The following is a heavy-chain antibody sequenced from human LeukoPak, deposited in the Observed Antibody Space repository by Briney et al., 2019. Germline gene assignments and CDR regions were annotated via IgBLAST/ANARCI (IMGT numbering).Heavy chain of an antibody. CDR1: GGSISGFY. V-gene: IGHV4-59*01. Sequence: SETLSLTCTVSGGSISGFYWTWLRQSPEKGLEWIGHVHYSGSTGYNPSLKSRFTISADTSKNQFSLKLYSVTAADTAVYYCATRKLGNDYWGQGTLVTVSS. CDR2: VHYSGST. CDR3: ATRKLGNDY. D-gene: IGHD7-27*01. J-gene: IGHJ4*02.